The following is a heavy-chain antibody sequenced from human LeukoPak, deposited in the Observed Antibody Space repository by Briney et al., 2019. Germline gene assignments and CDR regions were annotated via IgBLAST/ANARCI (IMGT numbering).Heavy chain of an antibody. J-gene: IGHJ3*02. CDR1: GFTVSSNY. V-gene: IGHV3-66*01. CDR2: IYSGGST. D-gene: IGHD3-22*01. CDR3: ASLAITMIVVVNSDAFDI. Sequence: PGGSLRLSCAASGFTVSSNYMSWVRQAPGKGLEWVSVIYSGGSTYYADSVKGRFTISRDNSKNTLYLQMNSLRAEDTAVYYCASLAITMIVVVNSDAFDIWGQGTMVTVSS.